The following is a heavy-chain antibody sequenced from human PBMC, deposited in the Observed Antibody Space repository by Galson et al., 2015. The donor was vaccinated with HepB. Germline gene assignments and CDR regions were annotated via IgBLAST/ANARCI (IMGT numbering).Heavy chain of an antibody. CDR3: ATGDYGGNSRYYYYGMDV. CDR2: FDPEDGET. Sequence: SVKVSCKVSGYTLTELSMHWVRQAPGKGLEWMGGFDPEDGETIYAQKFQGRVTMTEDTSTDTAYMELSSLRSEDTAVYYCATGDYGGNSRYYYYGMDVWGQGTTVTVSS. V-gene: IGHV1-24*01. CDR1: GYTLTELS. D-gene: IGHD4-23*01. J-gene: IGHJ6*02.